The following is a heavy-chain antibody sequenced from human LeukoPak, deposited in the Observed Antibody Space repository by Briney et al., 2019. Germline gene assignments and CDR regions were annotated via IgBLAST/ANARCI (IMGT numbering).Heavy chain of an antibody. CDR2: IIPIFGTA. CDR1: GGTFSSYA. J-gene: IGHJ4*02. Sequence: SVKVSCKASGGTFSSYAISWVRQAHGQGLEWMGGIIPIFGTANYAQKFQGRVTITADESTSTAYMELSSLRSEDTAVYYCAESQRGYYDSSGFDYWGQGTLVTVSS. D-gene: IGHD3-22*01. V-gene: IGHV1-69*13. CDR3: AESQRGYYDSSGFDY.